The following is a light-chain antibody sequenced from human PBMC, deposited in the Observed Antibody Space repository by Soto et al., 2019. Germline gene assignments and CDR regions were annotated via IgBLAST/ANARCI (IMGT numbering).Light chain of an antibody. J-gene: IGKJ5*01. CDR3: QQYYNWPPIT. CDR2: DAS. CDR1: QSLSSSQ. Sequence: EIVLTQSPGTLSLSPGERATLSCRASQSLSSSQLAWYQQKPGQAPRLLIHDASSRATGISDRFTGSGSGTDFTLTITTLEPEDSAFYYCQQYYNWPPITFGQGTRLEIK. V-gene: IGKV3-20*01.